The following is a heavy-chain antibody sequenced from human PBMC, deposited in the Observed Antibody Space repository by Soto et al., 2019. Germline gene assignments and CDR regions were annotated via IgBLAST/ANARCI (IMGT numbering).Heavy chain of an antibody. CDR1: GFTFSSYA. J-gene: IGHJ6*02. Sequence: QVQLVESGGGVVQPGRSLRLSCAASGFTFSSYALHWVRQAPGKGLEWVAVISYDGSSKYYADSVKGRYTASRDNSMNTLYMQMISLIAEDTAVYYCARDYYRFNSGYGFSRDVWRQGTTVTVSS. V-gene: IGHV3-30-3*01. D-gene: IGHD5-12*01. CDR3: ARDYYRFNSGYGFSRDV. CDR2: ISYDGSSK.